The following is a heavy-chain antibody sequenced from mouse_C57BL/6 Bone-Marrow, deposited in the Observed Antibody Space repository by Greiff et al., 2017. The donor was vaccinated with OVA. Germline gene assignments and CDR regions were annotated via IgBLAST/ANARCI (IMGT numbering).Heavy chain of an antibody. Sequence: VQLQQSGAELVRPGASVKLSCTASGFNIKDDYMHWVKQRPEQGLEWIGWIDPENGDTEYASKFQGKATITADTSSNTAYLQLSSLTSEDTAVYYCTIGYYGSTSWFAYGGQGTLVTVSA. V-gene: IGHV14-4*01. CDR3: TIGYYGSTSWFAY. D-gene: IGHD1-1*01. J-gene: IGHJ3*01. CDR1: GFNIKDDY. CDR2: IDPENGDT.